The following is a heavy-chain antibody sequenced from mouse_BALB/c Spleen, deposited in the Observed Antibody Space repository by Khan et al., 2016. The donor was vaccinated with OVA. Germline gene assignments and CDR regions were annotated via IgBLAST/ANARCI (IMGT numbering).Heavy chain of an antibody. Sequence: EVQLQESGPELVKPGASVKISYKASGYSFTGYFMNWVMQSHGKRLEWIGRINPHIGETFYNQKFTDKATLTVDESSTTAHMELRSLASEDSAVYYCARKNGSDFDYWGQGTTLTVSS. J-gene: IGHJ2*01. V-gene: IGHV1-20*02. CDR3: ARKNGSDFDY. CDR1: GYSFTGYF. D-gene: IGHD1-1*01. CDR2: INPHIGET.